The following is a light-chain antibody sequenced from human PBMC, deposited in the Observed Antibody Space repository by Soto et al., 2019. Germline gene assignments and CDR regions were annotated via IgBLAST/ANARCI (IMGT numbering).Light chain of an antibody. Sequence: QSVLTQPASVSGSPGQSITISCTGTTSNIGNYNLVSWYQQHPGKAPKVVIYEDSKRPSGVSDRFSGSKSGTTAYLTISGLQVEDEAEYFCFSFTTTSTHVFGTGTKVTVL. CDR1: TSNIGNYNL. CDR3: FSFTTTSTHV. J-gene: IGLJ1*01. CDR2: EDS. V-gene: IGLV2-14*02.